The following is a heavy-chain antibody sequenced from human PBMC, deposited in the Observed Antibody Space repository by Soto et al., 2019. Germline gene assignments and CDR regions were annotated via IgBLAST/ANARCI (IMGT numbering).Heavy chain of an antibody. CDR2: IWYDGSNK. D-gene: IGHD6-13*01. V-gene: IGHV3-33*01. CDR1: GFTFSSYG. CDR3: ARGRSGSSWYGPDY. J-gene: IGHJ4*02. Sequence: GESLKISCAASGFTFSSYGMHWVRQAPGKGLEWVAVIWYDGSNKYYADSVKGRFTISRDNSKNTRYLQMNSLRAEDTAVYYCARGRSGSSWYGPDYWGQGTLVTVSS.